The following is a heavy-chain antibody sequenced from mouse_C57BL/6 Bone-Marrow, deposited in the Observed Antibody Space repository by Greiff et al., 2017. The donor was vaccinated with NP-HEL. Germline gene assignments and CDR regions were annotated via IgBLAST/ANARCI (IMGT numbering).Heavy chain of an antibody. V-gene: IGHV3-8*01. CDR2: ISYSGST. Sequence: EVKLQESGPGLAKPSQTLSLPCSVTGYSITSDYWNWIRKFPGNKLEYMGYISYSGSTYYNPSLKLPIPITRDPPKKQYYLPLQSVTTEDTATCDSEKRGTQWYFAVCGTGATVT. CDR1: GYSITSDY. D-gene: IGHD3-3*01. CDR3: EKRGTQWYFAV. J-gene: IGHJ1*03.